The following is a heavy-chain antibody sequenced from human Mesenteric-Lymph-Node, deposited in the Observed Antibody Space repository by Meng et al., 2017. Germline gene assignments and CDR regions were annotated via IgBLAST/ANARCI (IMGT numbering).Heavy chain of an antibody. CDR1: GGSIRNEQW. D-gene: IGHD4-17*01. CDR3: TTLYGDSIS. CDR2: IYHSGRT. Sequence: GQLQESGQGLVKPSGTLSLTCDGSGGSIRNEQWWSWVRQAPGKGLEWIGEIYHSGRTNYNPSVKSRVSMSVDKSQNHFSLRLSSVTAADTAVYYCTTLYGDSISWGQGTLVTVSS. V-gene: IGHV4-4*02. J-gene: IGHJ4*02.